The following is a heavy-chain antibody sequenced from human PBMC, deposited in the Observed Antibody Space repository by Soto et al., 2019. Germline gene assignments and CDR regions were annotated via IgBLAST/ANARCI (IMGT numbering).Heavy chain of an antibody. J-gene: IGHJ3*02. CDR1: GFTFSSYA. CDR2: ISGSGGST. Sequence: EVHLLESGGGLVQPGGSLRLSCAASGFTFSSYAMSWVRQAPGKGLEWVSAISGSGGSTYYADSVKGRFTISRDSSKNTRYLQMNSLRAEDTAVSYCAKDLPCDFGNGSRWDSFDICGQGTMVTVSS. V-gene: IGHV3-23*01. D-gene: IGHD3-3*01. CDR3: AKDLPCDFGNGSRWDSFDI.